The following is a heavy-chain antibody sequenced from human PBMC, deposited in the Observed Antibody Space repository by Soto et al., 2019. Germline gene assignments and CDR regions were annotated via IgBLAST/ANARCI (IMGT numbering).Heavy chain of an antibody. V-gene: IGHV4-31*03. D-gene: IGHD3-16*01. CDR1: GGSISSGGYY. Sequence: QVQLQESGPGLVKPSQTLSLTCTVSGGSISSGGYYWSWIRQHPGKGLEWIGYIYYSGSTYYNPSLQSGVXXSVDTSKNQFSLKLSSVTAADTAVYYCARADYVWGSPYFDYWGQGTLVTVSS. J-gene: IGHJ4*02. CDR2: IYYSGST. CDR3: ARADYVWGSPYFDY.